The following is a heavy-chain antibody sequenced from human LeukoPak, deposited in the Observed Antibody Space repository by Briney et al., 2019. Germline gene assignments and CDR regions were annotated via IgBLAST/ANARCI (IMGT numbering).Heavy chain of an antibody. Sequence: ASVKVSCKASGYTFTSYAMYWVRQAPGQRLEWMGWINAGNGNTKYSQKFQGRVTITRDTSASTAYMELSSLRSEDTAVYYCARDSSLDAFDIWGQGTMVTVSS. CDR2: INAGNGNT. J-gene: IGHJ3*02. D-gene: IGHD6-13*01. CDR3: ARDSSLDAFDI. CDR1: GYTFTSYA. V-gene: IGHV1-3*01.